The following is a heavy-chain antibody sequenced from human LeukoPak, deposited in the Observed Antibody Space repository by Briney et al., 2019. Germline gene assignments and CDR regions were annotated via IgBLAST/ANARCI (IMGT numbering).Heavy chain of an antibody. V-gene: IGHV5-51*01. Sequence: GESLKISCKGSGYSFTSHWIGWVRQMPGKGLEWMGIIYPGDSDTRYSPSFQGQVTISADKSISTAYLQWSSLKASDTAMYYCARWDYDYVWGSYRSGTYYFDYWGQGTLVTVSS. CDR3: ARWDYDYVWGSYRSGTYYFDY. J-gene: IGHJ4*02. CDR2: IYPGDSDT. D-gene: IGHD3-16*02. CDR1: GYSFTSHW.